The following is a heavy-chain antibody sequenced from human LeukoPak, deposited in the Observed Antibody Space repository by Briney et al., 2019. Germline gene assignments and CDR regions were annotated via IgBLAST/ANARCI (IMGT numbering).Heavy chain of an antibody. CDR1: GGSINSGSYC. CDR2: IHISGST. J-gene: IGHJ4*02. CDR3: ARPHCGGGSCYLDY. V-gene: IGHV4-61*10. D-gene: IGHD2-15*01. Sequence: PSETLSLTCTVSGGSINSGSYCWSWIRQSAGKGLEWIGHIHISGSTNYNPSLKRRVTISVDTSKNQFSLKLSSVTAADTAVYYCARPHCGGGSCYLDYWGQGTLVTVSS.